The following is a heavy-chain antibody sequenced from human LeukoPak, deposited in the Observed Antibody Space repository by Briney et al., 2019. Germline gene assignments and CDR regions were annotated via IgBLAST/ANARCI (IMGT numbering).Heavy chain of an antibody. CDR1: GYTFTGYY. V-gene: IGHV1-46*01. J-gene: IGHJ4*02. CDR2: INPSGGST. D-gene: IGHD3-10*01. Sequence: GASVKVSCKASGYTFTGYYMHWVRQAPGQGLEWMGIINPSGGSTSYAQKFQGRVTMTRDMSTSTVYMELSSLRSEDTAVYYCARDRRTMVRGVIMGADYWGQGTLVTVSS. CDR3: ARDRRTMVRGVIMGADY.